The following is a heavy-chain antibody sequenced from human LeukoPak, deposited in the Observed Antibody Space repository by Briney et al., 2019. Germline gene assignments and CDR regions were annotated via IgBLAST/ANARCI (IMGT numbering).Heavy chain of an antibody. Sequence: PSETLSLTCSVSGGSIRSYYWNWIRQPAGKGLEWIGRIYSSGSTNYNPSLKSRVTMSVDTSKNQFSLRLTSVTAADTAVYYCARGDMGGDQVSFDYWGQGTLVTVSS. CDR3: ARGDMGGDQVSFDY. V-gene: IGHV4-4*07. J-gene: IGHJ4*02. CDR1: GGSIRSYY. CDR2: IYSSGST. D-gene: IGHD1-26*01.